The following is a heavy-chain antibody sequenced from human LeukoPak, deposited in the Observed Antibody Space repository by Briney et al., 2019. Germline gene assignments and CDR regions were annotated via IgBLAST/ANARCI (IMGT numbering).Heavy chain of an antibody. J-gene: IGHJ4*02. D-gene: IGHD6-19*01. Sequence: SETLSLTCTVSGGSISSSSYYWGWIRQPPGKGLEWIGSIYYSGSTYYNPSLKSRVTISVDTSKNQFPLKLSSVTAADTAVYYCARASSGWYRSDYWGQGTLVTVSS. V-gene: IGHV4-39*06. CDR3: ARASSGWYRSDY. CDR1: GGSISSSSYY. CDR2: IYYSGST.